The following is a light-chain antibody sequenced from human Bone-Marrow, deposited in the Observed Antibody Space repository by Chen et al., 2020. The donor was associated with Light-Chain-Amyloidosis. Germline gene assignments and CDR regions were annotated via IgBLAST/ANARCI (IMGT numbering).Light chain of an antibody. V-gene: IGLV4-69*01. CDR3: QTWGTGWV. Sequence: QLVLTQSPSASASLGASVKLTCTLSRGHSNYAIAWHQQQPEKGPRYLMKLNSDVSHSKGDGIPDRFSGSSSGAERFLTISSLQSEDEADDYCQTWGTGWVFGGGTKLTVL. J-gene: IGLJ3*02. CDR2: LNSDVSH. CDR1: RGHSNYA.